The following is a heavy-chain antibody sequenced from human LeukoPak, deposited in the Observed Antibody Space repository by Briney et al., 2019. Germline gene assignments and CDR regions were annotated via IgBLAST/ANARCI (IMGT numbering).Heavy chain of an antibody. J-gene: IGHJ5*02. Sequence: PGGSLRLSCAASGFTLSNCAMHWVRQAPGKGLEWVAFIRYDGSNKYYADSVKGRFTISRDNSKNTLYLQMNSLRAEDTAVYYCAKDLGDYTGTFDPWGQGTLVTVSS. CDR3: AKDLGDYTGTFDP. V-gene: IGHV3-30*02. CDR1: GFTLSNCA. CDR2: IRYDGSNK. D-gene: IGHD4-17*01.